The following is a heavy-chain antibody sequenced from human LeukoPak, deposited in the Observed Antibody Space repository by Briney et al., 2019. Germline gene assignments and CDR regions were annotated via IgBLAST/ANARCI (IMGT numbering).Heavy chain of an antibody. D-gene: IGHD3-3*01. CDR2: ISAYNGNT. Sequence: ASVKVSCKASGYTFISYGISWVRQAPGQGLEWMGWISAYNGNTHYAQKVQGRVTMTTDTSTSTAYMELRSLRSDDTAVHYCARDGGDDFRPNYMDVWGKGTTVTVSS. V-gene: IGHV1-18*01. CDR1: GYTFISYG. CDR3: ARDGGDDFRPNYMDV. J-gene: IGHJ6*03.